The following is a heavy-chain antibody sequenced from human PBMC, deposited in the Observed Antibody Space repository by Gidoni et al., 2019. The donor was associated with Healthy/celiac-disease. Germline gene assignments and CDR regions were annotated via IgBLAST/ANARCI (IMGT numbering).Heavy chain of an antibody. CDR3: AKEGYSSGWYKDYYYYGMDV. CDR1: GFTFSSSA. Sequence: EVQLLESGGGLVQPGGSLRLSCAASGFTFSSSAMRWVPQAPGKGLEWVSAISGRGGSTYYADPGKGRFTISRDNSKNTLYLQMNSLRAEDTAVYYCAKEGYSSGWYKDYYYYGMDVWGQGTTVTVSS. J-gene: IGHJ6*02. V-gene: IGHV3-23*01. D-gene: IGHD6-19*01. CDR2: ISGRGGST.